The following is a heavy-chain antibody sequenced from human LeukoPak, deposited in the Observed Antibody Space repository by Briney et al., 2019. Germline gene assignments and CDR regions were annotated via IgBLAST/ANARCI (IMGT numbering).Heavy chain of an antibody. V-gene: IGHV1-2*02. Sequence: WASVKVSCKASGYTFTGYYIHWVRQAPGQGLEWMGWINPNSGGTNYAQKFQGRVTMTRDTSISTAYMELSRLRSDDTAVYYCASTKDYYDSSGAHFDYWGQGTLVTVSS. D-gene: IGHD3-22*01. CDR3: ASTKDYYDSSGAHFDY. J-gene: IGHJ4*02. CDR1: GYTFTGYY. CDR2: INPNSGGT.